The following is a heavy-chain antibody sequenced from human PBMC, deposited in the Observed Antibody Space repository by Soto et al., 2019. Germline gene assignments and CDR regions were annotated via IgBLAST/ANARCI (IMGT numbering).Heavy chain of an antibody. CDR3: TRVSYYYDSSGYEDLDY. V-gene: IGHV3-73*01. D-gene: IGHD3-22*01. CDR2: IRSKANSYAT. CDR1: GFTFSGSA. J-gene: IGHJ4*02. Sequence: GGSLRLSCAASGFTFSGSAMHWVRQASGKGLEWVGRIRSKANSYATAYAASVKGRFTISRDDSKNTAYLQMNSLKTEDTAVYYCTRVSYYYDSSGYEDLDYWGQGTLVTVSS.